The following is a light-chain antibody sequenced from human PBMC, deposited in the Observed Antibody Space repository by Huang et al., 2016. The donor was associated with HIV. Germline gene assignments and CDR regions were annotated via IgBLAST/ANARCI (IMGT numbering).Light chain of an antibody. CDR3: QEYYSAPYT. V-gene: IGKV1-27*01. Sequence: DIQMTQSPSSLSTSIGDRVTIPCRASQGISNYLAWYQQNPGKVPKLLIYGASTLQSRVPSRFSGSGSGTDFTLTISSLQPEDVVTYYCQEYYSAPYTFGQGTKLEIK. CDR2: GAS. CDR1: QGISNY. J-gene: IGKJ2*01.